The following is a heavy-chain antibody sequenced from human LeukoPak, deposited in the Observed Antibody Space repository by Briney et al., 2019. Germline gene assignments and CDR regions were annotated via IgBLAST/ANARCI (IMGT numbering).Heavy chain of an antibody. CDR2: ISANNGNT. J-gene: IGHJ4*02. D-gene: IGHD3-10*01. Sequence: ASVKVSCKASGYTFTSYGISWVRQAPGQGLEWLGWISANNGNTNHAQKFQGRVTMTTDTSTSTAYMELRSLRSDDTAVYYCATDTHLWSKVGGYWGQGTLVTVSS. V-gene: IGHV1-18*01. CDR1: GYTFTSYG. CDR3: ATDTHLWSKVGGY.